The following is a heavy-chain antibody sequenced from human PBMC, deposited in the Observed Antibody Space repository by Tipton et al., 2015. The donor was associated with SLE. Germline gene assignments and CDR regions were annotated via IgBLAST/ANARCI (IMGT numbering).Heavy chain of an antibody. Sequence: QVQLVQSGAEVKKPGASVKVSCKASGYTFTSYDINWVRQATGQGLEWMGWVNPNSGNTGYAQKFQGRVTMTRNTSISTVYMELSSLRSEDTAVYYCARGSKQWLQLDYFDFWGQGTLVTVSS. CDR2: VNPNSGNT. CDR3: ARGSKQWLQLDYFDF. CDR1: GYTFTSYD. V-gene: IGHV1-8*01. D-gene: IGHD6-19*01. J-gene: IGHJ4*02.